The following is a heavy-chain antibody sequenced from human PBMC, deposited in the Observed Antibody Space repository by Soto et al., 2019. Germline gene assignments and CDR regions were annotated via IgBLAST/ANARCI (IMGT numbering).Heavy chain of an antibody. J-gene: IGHJ4*02. Sequence: SGGSLRLSCAASGFTFSSYAMSWVRQAPGKGLEWVSAISGSGGSTYYADSVKGRFTISRDNSKNTLYLQMNSLRAEDTAVYYCAKLPSFGVTAIPRYFDYWGQGTLVTVSS. V-gene: IGHV3-23*01. CDR3: AKLPSFGVTAIPRYFDY. D-gene: IGHD2-21*02. CDR1: GFTFSSYA. CDR2: ISGSGGST.